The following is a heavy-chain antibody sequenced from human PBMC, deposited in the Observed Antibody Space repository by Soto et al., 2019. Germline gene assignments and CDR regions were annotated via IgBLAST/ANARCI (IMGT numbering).Heavy chain of an antibody. D-gene: IGHD3-22*01. CDR1: GFTFSSYA. CDR2: ISGSGGST. CDR3: AKEHRYYDSSGYLPGY. Sequence: EVQLLESGGGLVQPGGSLRLSCAASGFTFSSYAMSWVRQAPGKGLEWVSAISGSGGSTYYADSVNGRFTISRDNSKNTLYLQMNSLRAEDTAVYYCAKEHRYYDSSGYLPGYWGQGTLVTVSS. J-gene: IGHJ4*02. V-gene: IGHV3-23*01.